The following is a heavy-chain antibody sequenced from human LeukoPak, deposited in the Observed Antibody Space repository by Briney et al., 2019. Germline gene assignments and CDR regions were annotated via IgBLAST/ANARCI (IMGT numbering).Heavy chain of an antibody. CDR3: ARDRPPDY. CDR2: INPNTGGT. J-gene: IGHJ4*02. CDR1: GYTFTGYY. V-gene: IGHV1-2*02. Sequence: SVKVSCKASGYTFTGYYMHWVRQAPGQGLEWMGWINPNTGGTDYAQRFQGRVTMTRDTSISTAYMELSRLRSDDTAVYFCARDRPPDYWGQGTLVTVSS.